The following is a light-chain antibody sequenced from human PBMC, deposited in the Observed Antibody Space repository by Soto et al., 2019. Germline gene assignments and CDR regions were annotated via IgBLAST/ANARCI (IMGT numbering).Light chain of an antibody. Sequence: QSALTQPASVSGSPGQSITISCTGTSSDVGGYKYVSWYQQHPGKAPKLMIYEVSNRPSGVSNRFSGSKSGNTASLTISGLQAEDEADYYCSSYTSNSTWVFGGGTKVTVL. CDR1: SSDVGGYKY. CDR3: SSYTSNSTWV. CDR2: EVS. V-gene: IGLV2-14*01. J-gene: IGLJ3*02.